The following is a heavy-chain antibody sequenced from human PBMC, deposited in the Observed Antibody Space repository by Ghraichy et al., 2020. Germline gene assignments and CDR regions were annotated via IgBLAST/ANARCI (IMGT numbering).Heavy chain of an antibody. J-gene: IGHJ5*02. CDR2: IYYSGST. D-gene: IGHD6-6*01. CDR1: GGSISSSSYY. V-gene: IGHV4-39*01. Sequence: SETLSLTCTVSGGSISSSSYYWGWIRQPPGKGLEWIGSIYYSGSTYYNPSLKSRVTISVDTSKNQFSLKLSSVTAADTAVYYCARHRSSIAARLHRRDWFDPWGQGTLVTVSS. CDR3: ARHRSSIAARLHRRDWFDP.